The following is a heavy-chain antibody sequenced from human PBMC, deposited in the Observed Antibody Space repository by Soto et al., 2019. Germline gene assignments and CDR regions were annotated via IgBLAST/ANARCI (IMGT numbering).Heavy chain of an antibody. Sequence: SETLSLTCAVSGDSISSPNWWSWYRQPPGKGLELIGEMFASGSSNYNPSLNGRVTISLDTSKNHFSLKLTSLAAADTATYYCAREGFDHRPDYWGQGIPVIVSS. CDR1: GDSISSPNW. CDR2: MFASGSS. J-gene: IGHJ4*02. V-gene: IGHV4-4*02. CDR3: AREGFDHRPDY.